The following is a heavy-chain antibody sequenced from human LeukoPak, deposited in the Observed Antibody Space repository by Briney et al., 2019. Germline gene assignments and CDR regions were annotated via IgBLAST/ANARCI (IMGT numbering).Heavy chain of an antibody. V-gene: IGHV4-59*08. J-gene: IGHJ4*02. CDR1: GGSISSYY. Sequence: PSETLSLTCTVSGGSISSYYWSWIRQPPGKGLEWIGYIYYSGSTNYNRSLKSRVTISVDTSKNQFSLKLSSVTAADTAVYYCARRVRGVIMTFDYWGQGTLVTVSS. D-gene: IGHD3-10*01. CDR2: IYYSGST. CDR3: ARRVRGVIMTFDY.